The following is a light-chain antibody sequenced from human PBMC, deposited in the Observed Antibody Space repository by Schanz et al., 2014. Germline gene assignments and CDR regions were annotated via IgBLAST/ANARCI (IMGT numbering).Light chain of an antibody. V-gene: IGLV1-44*01. Sequence: QSVLTQPPSASGTPGQRVTISCSGSSSNIGSNTVNWYQHLPGTAPKLLIYSNTLRPSGVPDRFSGSKSGTSASLAISGLQSEDEADYYCAAWDDRLNGWVFGGGTKLTVL. CDR2: SNT. CDR3: AAWDDRLNGWV. CDR1: SSNIGSNT. J-gene: IGLJ3*02.